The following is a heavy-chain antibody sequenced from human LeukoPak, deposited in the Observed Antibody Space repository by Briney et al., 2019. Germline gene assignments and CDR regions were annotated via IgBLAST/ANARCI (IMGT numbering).Heavy chain of an antibody. CDR2: INPNSGGT. D-gene: IGHD6-19*01. J-gene: IGHJ4*02. V-gene: IGHV1-2*02. CDR1: GYTFTGYY. Sequence: ASVKVSCKASGYTFTGYYIHWVRQAPGQRLEWMGWINPNSGGTNYAQKFQGRVTMTRDTSISTAYMELSRLRSDDTAMYYCARGDSSGWYDYWGQGTLVTVSS. CDR3: ARGDSSGWYDY.